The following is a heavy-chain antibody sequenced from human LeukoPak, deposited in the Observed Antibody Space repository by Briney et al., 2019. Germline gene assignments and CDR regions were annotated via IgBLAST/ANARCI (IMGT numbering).Heavy chain of an antibody. CDR3: ARVRDYSGYDRRSYYFDY. CDR2: ISSSSSYI. J-gene: IGHJ4*02. V-gene: IGHV3-21*01. Sequence: GGSLRLSCSASGFTFSSYSMNWVRQAPGKGLEWVSSISSSSSYIYYADSVKGRFTISRDNAKNSLYLQMNSLRAEDTAVYYCARVRDYSGYDRRSYYFDYWGQGTLVTVSS. D-gene: IGHD5-12*01. CDR1: GFTFSSYS.